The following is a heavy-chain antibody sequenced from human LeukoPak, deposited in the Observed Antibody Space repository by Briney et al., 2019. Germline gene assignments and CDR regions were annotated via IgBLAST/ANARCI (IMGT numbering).Heavy chain of an antibody. Sequence: PSETLSLTCAVYGGSSSGYYWSWIRQSPGKGLEWIGEVKFSGSTNYNPSLKSRATVSVDTSKNQFSLRLSSVTAADTGVYYCARGPTVEAHVFDYWGQGPLVTVSS. J-gene: IGHJ4*02. CDR3: ARGPTVEAHVFDY. V-gene: IGHV4-34*01. CDR1: GGSSSGYY. D-gene: IGHD4-17*01. CDR2: VKFSGST.